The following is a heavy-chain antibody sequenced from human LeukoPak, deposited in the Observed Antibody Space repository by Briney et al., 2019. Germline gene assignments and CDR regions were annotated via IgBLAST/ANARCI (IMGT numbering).Heavy chain of an antibody. J-gene: IGHJ5*02. CDR3: ARDFGSSSSGNWFDP. D-gene: IGHD6-6*01. Sequence: GASVKVSCKASGYTFTSFGISWVRQAPGQGLEWMGWISAYSGNTNYAQKLQGRVTMTTDTSTSTAYMELRSLRSDDTAVYYCARDFGSSSSGNWFDPWGQGTLVTVSS. CDR1: GYTFTSFG. CDR2: ISAYSGNT. V-gene: IGHV1-18*01.